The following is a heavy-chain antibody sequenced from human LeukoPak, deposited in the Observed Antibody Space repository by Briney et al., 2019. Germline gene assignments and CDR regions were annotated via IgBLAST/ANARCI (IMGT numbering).Heavy chain of an antibody. J-gene: IGHJ6*02. CDR3: ARARSYVYYYYYYGMDV. Sequence: PGGSLRLSCAASGFTFSGYSMNWVRQAPGKGLEWVSSISSSSSYIYYADSVKGRFTISRDNAKNSLYLQMNSLRAEDTAVYYCARARSYVYYYYYYGMDVWGQGTTVTVSS. V-gene: IGHV3-21*01. D-gene: IGHD3-16*01. CDR2: ISSSSSYI. CDR1: GFTFSGYS.